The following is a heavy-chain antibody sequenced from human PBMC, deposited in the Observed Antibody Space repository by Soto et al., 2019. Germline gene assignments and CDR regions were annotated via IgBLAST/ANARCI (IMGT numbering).Heavy chain of an antibody. J-gene: IGHJ5*02. CDR3: ARQSVINGNWFDP. Sequence: SETLSLTCTVSGGSITTGTYYWGWIRQSPGKGLEWFGSIYHSGSTYYNTSLKSRDTISVDTSKNQSSLKLRSVTAAETAVYYCARQSVINGNWFDPWGRGTLVTVS. CDR2: IYHSGST. V-gene: IGHV4-39*01. D-gene: IGHD2-21*01. CDR1: GGSITTGTYY.